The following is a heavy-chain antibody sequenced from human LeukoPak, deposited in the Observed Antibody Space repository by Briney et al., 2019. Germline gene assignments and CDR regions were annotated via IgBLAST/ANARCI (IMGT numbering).Heavy chain of an antibody. V-gene: IGHV3-23*01. J-gene: IGHJ4*02. CDR3: ARYASDLAVAGTLDY. CDR2: ISGSGGST. D-gene: IGHD6-19*01. CDR1: GFTFSSYA. Sequence: GGSLRLSCAASGFTFSSYAMSWVRQAPGKGLEWVSAISGSGGSTYYADSVKGRFTISRDNAKNSLYLQMNSLRAEDTAVFYCARYASDLAVAGTLDYWGQGTLVTVSS.